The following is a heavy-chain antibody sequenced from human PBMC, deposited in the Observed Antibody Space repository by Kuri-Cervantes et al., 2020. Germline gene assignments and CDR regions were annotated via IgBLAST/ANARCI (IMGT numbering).Heavy chain of an antibody. Sequence: ASVKVSCKASGYTFTSYAMNWVRQAPGQGLEWMGWINTNTGNQTYAQGFTGRFVFSLDTSVSTAYLQIYSLKAEDTAVYYCARGRYYYGSGKKKGYYMDVWGKGTTVTVSS. CDR2: INTNTGNQ. CDR1: GYTFTSYA. J-gene: IGHJ6*03. CDR3: ARGRYYYGSGKKKGYYMDV. V-gene: IGHV7-4-1*01. D-gene: IGHD3-10*01.